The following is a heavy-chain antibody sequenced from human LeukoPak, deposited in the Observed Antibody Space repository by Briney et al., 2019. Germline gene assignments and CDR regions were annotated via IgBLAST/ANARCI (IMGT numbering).Heavy chain of an antibody. D-gene: IGHD3-22*01. CDR2: INVGNGHT. V-gene: IGHV1-3*03. CDR3: ARDYYGSSGARWFDP. Sequence: GASVKVSCKTSGYIFTNYAMHWVRQAPGQGLELMGWINVGNGHTKYSQDFQGRVTITRDTSATSVYMEVSSLRTADMAVYFCARDYYGSSGARWFDPWGQGTLVTVTS. J-gene: IGHJ5*02. CDR1: GYIFTNYA.